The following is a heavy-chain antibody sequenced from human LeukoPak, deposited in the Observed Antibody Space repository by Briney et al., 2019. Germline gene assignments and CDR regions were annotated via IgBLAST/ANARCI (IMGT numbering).Heavy chain of an antibody. V-gene: IGHV1-69*06. CDR1: GGTFSSYA. Sequence: SVKVSCKASGGTFSSYAISWVRQAPGQGLEWMGGIIPIFGTANYAQKFQGRVTITADKSTSTAYMELSSLRSEDTAVYYCARTIAAAGTYDDYWGQGTLVTVSS. D-gene: IGHD6-13*01. CDR2: IIPIFGTA. CDR3: ARTIAAAGTYDDY. J-gene: IGHJ4*02.